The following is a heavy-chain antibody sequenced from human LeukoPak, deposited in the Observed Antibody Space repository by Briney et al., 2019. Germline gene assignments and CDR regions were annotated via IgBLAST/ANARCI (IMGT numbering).Heavy chain of an antibody. CDR3: ARDPGPYGDTTNCYYDY. CDR1: GGSMSNKY. Sequence: PSETLSLTCTVAGGSMSNKYWSWIRQPPGKGLEWIGHFSYSGIPKYNPSLKSRATISIDTPKNQFSLKLTSLTAPDTGGYYCARDPGPYGDTTNCYYDYWGQGTLVTVSS. CDR2: FSYSGIP. D-gene: IGHD2-2*01. J-gene: IGHJ4*02. V-gene: IGHV4-59*01.